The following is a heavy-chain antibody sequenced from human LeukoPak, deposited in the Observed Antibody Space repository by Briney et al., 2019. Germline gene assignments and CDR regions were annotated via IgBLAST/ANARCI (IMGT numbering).Heavy chain of an antibody. CDR2: ISGSGGST. Sequence: PGGSLRLSCAASGFTFSSYAMSWVRQAPGRGLEWVSAISGSGGSTYYADSVKGRFTISRDNSKNTLYLQMNSLRAEDTAVYYCAKTDKLERGWYFDYWGQGTLVTVSS. CDR3: AKTDKLERGWYFDY. CDR1: GFTFSSYA. V-gene: IGHV3-23*01. D-gene: IGHD1-1*01. J-gene: IGHJ4*02.